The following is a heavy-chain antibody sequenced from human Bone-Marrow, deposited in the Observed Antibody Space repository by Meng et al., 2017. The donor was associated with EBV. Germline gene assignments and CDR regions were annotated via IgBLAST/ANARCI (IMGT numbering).Heavy chain of an antibody. Sequence: EVXLVESGGXLVKPGGSLRLSCAASGFTFSSYSMNWVRQAPGKGLEWVSSISSSSTYIYYADSVKGRFTISRDNAKNSLYLQMNSLRAEDTAVYYCARDPFGGKAYCGGDCQDYWGQGTLGTVAS. D-gene: IGHD2-21*02. J-gene: IGHJ4*02. CDR1: GFTFSSYS. CDR3: ARDPFGGKAYCGGDCQDY. V-gene: IGHV3-21*01. CDR2: ISSSSTYI.